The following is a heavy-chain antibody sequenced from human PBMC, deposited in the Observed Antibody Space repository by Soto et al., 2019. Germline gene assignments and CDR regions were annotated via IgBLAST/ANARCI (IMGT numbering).Heavy chain of an antibody. J-gene: IGHJ4*02. CDR3: ARLTYNYYDSSGYYYLDY. Sequence: GDSLKISCKGSGYSFTSYWIGWVRQMPGKGLEWMGIIYPGDSDTRYSPSFQGQVTISADKSISTAYLQWSSLKASDTAMYYCARLTYNYYDSSGYYYLDYWGQGTLVTVSS. V-gene: IGHV5-51*01. CDR2: IYPGDSDT. D-gene: IGHD3-22*01. CDR1: GYSFTSYW.